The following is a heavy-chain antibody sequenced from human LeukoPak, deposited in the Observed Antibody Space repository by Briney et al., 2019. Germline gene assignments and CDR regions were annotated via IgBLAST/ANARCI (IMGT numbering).Heavy chain of an antibody. Sequence: GGFLRLSCAASGFTFSSYWMHWVRQAPGKGLVWVSRINSDGSSTSYADSVKGRFTISRDNAKNTLYLQMNSLRAEDTAVYYCTTRSITMVRGVPYYFDYWGQGTLVTVSS. CDR3: TTRSITMVRGVPYYFDY. V-gene: IGHV3-74*01. CDR1: GFTFSSYW. D-gene: IGHD3-10*01. J-gene: IGHJ4*02. CDR2: INSDGSST.